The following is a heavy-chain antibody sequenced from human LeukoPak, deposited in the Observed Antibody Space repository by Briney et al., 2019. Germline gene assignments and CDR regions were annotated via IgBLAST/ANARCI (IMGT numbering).Heavy chain of an antibody. V-gene: IGHV3-15*01. Sequence: GGSLRLSCAASGFTFRTYALSWVRQAPGKGLEWVGRIKTNTDAGTTDYAAPVKGRFTISRDHSKNTLYLQMNSLKTEDTAVYYCTRVLSGYYYDFDFWGQGTLVTVSS. CDR2: IKTNTDAGTT. J-gene: IGHJ4*02. CDR3: TRVLSGYYYDFDF. D-gene: IGHD3-22*01. CDR1: GFTFRTYA.